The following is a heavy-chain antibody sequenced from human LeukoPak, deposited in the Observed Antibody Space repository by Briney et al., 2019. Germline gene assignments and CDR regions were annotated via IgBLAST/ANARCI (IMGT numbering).Heavy chain of an antibody. J-gene: IGHJ4*02. Sequence: GGSLRLSCAASGFTFSTYTMYWVRHPPGKRLEWVSIIGSSGGGIHYADSVRGRFTISRDNSKNALYLQMNSLRVEDTAVYYCAIDPNWGTHSWGQGVLVTVSS. V-gene: IGHV3-23*01. CDR1: GFTFSTYT. CDR2: IGSSGGGI. D-gene: IGHD7-27*01. CDR3: AIDPNWGTHS.